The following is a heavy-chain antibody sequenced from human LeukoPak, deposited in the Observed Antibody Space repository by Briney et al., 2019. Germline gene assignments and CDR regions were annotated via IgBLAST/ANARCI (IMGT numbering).Heavy chain of an antibody. J-gene: IGHJ6*02. CDR2: IYYSGST. V-gene: IGHV4-39*07. D-gene: IGHD3-9*01. Sequence: SETLSLTCTVSGGSISSSSYYWGWIRQPPGKGLEWIGSIYYSGSTYYNPSLKSRVTISVDWSKNQFSLKLRSVTAADTAVYFCASRYYDILSGYYDGMDVWGRGTTVTVSS. CDR3: ASRYYDILSGYYDGMDV. CDR1: GGSISSSSYY.